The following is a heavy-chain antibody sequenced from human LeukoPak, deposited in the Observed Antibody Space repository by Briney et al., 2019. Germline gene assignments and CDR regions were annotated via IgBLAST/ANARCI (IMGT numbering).Heavy chain of an antibody. D-gene: IGHD3-22*01. V-gene: IGHV3-7*01. CDR1: GFTFSSYW. Sequence: GSLRLSCAASGFTFSSYWMSWVRQAPGKGLEWVATIKQDGSEKYYVDSVKGRFTISRDNAKNSLYLQMNSLRAEDTAVYYCARPYYYDSSGYFPWGQGTLVTVSS. CDR3: ARPYYYDSSGYFP. J-gene: IGHJ5*02. CDR2: IKQDGSEK.